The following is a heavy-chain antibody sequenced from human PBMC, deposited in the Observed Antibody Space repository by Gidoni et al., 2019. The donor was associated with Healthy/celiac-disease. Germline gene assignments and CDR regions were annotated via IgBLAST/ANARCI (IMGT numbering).Heavy chain of an antibody. CDR2: IYYSGST. Sequence: QLQLQESGPGLVKPSETLSLTCTVSGGSISSSSYYWGWIRQPPGKGLEWIGSIYYSGSTYYNPSLKSRVTISVDTSKNQFSLKLSSVTAADTAVYYCARQAPYGSGRSWFDPWGQGTLVTVSS. V-gene: IGHV4-39*01. D-gene: IGHD3-10*01. J-gene: IGHJ5*02. CDR1: GGSISSSSYY. CDR3: ARQAPYGSGRSWFDP.